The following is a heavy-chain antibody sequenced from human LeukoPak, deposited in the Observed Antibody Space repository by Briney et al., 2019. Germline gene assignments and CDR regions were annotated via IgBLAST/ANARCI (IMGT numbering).Heavy chain of an antibody. J-gene: IGHJ6*02. CDR1: GGTFSSYA. V-gene: IGHV1-69*04. CDR2: IIPILGIA. D-gene: IGHD4-17*01. Sequence: ASVKVSCKASGGTFSSYAISWVRQAPGQGLEWMGRIIPILGIANYAQKFQGRVTITADKSTSTAYMELSSLRSEDTAVYYCARDQKPTDYGDYAPYYYYGMDVWGQGTTVTVSS. CDR3: ARDQKPTDYGDYAPYYYYGMDV.